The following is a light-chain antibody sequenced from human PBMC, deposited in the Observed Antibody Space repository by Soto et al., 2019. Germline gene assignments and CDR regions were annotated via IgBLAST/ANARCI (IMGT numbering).Light chain of an antibody. CDR3: CSYAGSSTVV. V-gene: IGLV2-23*01. Sequence: QSALTQPASVSGSPGQSITISCSGTTSDVGRYNLVPWYQHHPGKAPKLLIYEGSKRPSGVSNRFSGSKSGNTASLTISGLQAEDEADYYCCSYAGSSTVVFGGGTKVTVL. J-gene: IGLJ3*02. CDR2: EGS. CDR1: TSDVGRYNL.